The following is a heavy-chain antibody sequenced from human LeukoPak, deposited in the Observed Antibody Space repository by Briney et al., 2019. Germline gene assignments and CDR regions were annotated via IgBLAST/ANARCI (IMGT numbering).Heavy chain of an antibody. CDR3: TTTDHFDY. CDR1: GFTFSRYG. Sequence: ERSLRLSCAASGFTFSRYGMHWVRQAPGKGLVWVSRGEGDGSTSTYADSVKGRFTISRDTAKNTLYLQMNSLRAEDTAVYYCTTTDHFDYWGQGTLVTVSS. CDR2: GEGDGSTS. V-gene: IGHV3-74*03. J-gene: IGHJ4*02.